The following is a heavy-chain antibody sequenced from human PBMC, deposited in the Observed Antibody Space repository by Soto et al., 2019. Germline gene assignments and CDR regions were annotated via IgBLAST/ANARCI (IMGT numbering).Heavy chain of an antibody. V-gene: IGHV2-5*02. J-gene: IGHJ4*02. D-gene: IGHD6-13*01. CDR2: IYWDDDK. Sequence: QITLKESGPTLVKPTQTLTLTCTFSGFSLSTSGVGVGRIRQPPGKALEWLALIYWDDDKRYSPSLKSRLTITKDTSKNQVVLTMTNMDPVDTATYYCARRDEASSSPNYFDYWGQGTLVTVSS. CDR1: GFSLSTSGVG. CDR3: ARRDEASSSPNYFDY.